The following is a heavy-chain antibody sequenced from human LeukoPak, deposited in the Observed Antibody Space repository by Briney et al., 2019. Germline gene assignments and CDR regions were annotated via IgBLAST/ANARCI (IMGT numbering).Heavy chain of an antibody. CDR3: ARDGKGYCTNGVCSWDY. Sequence: PSASVKVSCKASGGTFSSYAISWVRQAPGQGLEWMGGIIPIFGTANYAQKFQGRVTITADESTSTAYMELSSLRSEDTAVYYCARDGKGYCTNGVCSWDYWGQGTLVTVSS. CDR2: IIPIFGTA. D-gene: IGHD2-8*01. CDR1: GGTFSSYA. V-gene: IGHV1-69*13. J-gene: IGHJ4*02.